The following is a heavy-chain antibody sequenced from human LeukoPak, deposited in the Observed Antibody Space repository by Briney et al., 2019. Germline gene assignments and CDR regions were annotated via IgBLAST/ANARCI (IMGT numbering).Heavy chain of an antibody. CDR1: GFSFSGHW. CDR3: ARGPNSNWSGLDF. J-gene: IGHJ4*02. V-gene: IGHV3-74*01. D-gene: IGHD6-6*01. CDR2: ISPTGSTT. Sequence: GGSLRLSCTASGFSFSGHWMHWARQLPGKGLVWVSRISPTGSTTSYADSVKGRFTVSRDNAKNTLYLQVNNLRAEDTAVYYCARGPNSNWSGLDFWGQGTLLAVSS.